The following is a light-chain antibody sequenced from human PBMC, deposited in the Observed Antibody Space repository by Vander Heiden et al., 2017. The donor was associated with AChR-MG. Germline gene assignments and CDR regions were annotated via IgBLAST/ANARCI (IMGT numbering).Light chain of an antibody. V-gene: IGKV2-28*01. CDR1: QSLLHSNGYNY. CDR3: MQALQTTWT. Sequence: DIVMTQSPLSLPVTPGEPPSIPCRSSQSLLHSNGYNYLDWYLQKPGQSQQLLIYLGSNRASGVPDRFSGSGSGTDFTLKISRVEAEDVGVYYCMQALQTTWTFGQGTKVEIK. J-gene: IGKJ1*01. CDR2: LGS.